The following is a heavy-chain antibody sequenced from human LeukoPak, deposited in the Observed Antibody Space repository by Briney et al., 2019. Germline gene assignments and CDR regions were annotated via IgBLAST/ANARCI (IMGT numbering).Heavy chain of an antibody. CDR2: IRSDGSNK. J-gene: IGHJ4*02. D-gene: IGHD3-22*01. CDR3: AKGRPSKITMIVVVITTFDY. V-gene: IGHV3-30*02. CDR1: GFTFSSYG. Sequence: GGSLRLSCAASGFTFSSYGMHWVRQAPGKGLEWVAFIRSDGSNKYYADSVKGRFTISRDNSKNTLYLQMNSLRAEDTAVYYCAKGRPSKITMIVVVITTFDYWGQGTLVTVSS.